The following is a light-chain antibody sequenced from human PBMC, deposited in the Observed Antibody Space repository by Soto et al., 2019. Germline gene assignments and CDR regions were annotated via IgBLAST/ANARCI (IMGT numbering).Light chain of an antibody. CDR3: HQYNTWT. V-gene: IGKV1-5*01. CDR1: ESISRW. CDR2: DAS. Sequence: DIQMTQSPSTVSASVGDRVTITCRASESISRWLAWYQQQPGKAPKRLTYDASDLASGVPSRFSGSGSGTEFTLTITSLQPEDFATYYCHQYNTWTFGHGTKVEIK. J-gene: IGKJ1*01.